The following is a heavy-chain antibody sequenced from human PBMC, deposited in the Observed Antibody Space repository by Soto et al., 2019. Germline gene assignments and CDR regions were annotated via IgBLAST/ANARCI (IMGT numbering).Heavy chain of an antibody. CDR3: ARAYLGRLPRRADYYYAMDV. D-gene: IGHD1-26*01. V-gene: IGHV3-13*05. Sequence: EVQLVESGGGSVQPGESLRLSCAASGFSFRDYDMHWVRQRKGKGLEWVSALGAARDPYYVGSVKGRFSVSRDNDQNSLFLQMNNLSVDDTAVYFCARAYLGRLPRRADYYYAMDVWGRGTTVTVSS. CDR1: GFSFRDYD. CDR2: LGAARDP. J-gene: IGHJ6*02.